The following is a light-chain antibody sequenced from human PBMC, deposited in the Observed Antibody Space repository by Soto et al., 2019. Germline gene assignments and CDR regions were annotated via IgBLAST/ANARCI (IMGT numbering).Light chain of an antibody. CDR2: WAS. CDR3: QQYYNGPWT. Sequence: DIVMTQSPDSLAVSLGERATINCKSSQSLLYNSNNKNYLAWFQQKSGQPPKLLIYWASTRESGVPDRFSGTGSGTDFTLTVSSLQAEDVAVYYCQQYYNGPWTFGQGTRVDIK. CDR1: QSLLYNSNNKNY. J-gene: IGKJ1*01. V-gene: IGKV4-1*01.